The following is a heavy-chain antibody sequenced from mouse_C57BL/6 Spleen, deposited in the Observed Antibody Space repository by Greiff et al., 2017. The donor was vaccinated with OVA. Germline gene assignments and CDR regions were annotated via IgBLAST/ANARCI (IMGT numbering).Heavy chain of an antibody. V-gene: IGHV2-5*01. D-gene: IGHD2-4*01. CDR2: IWRGGST. CDR1: GFSLTSYG. J-gene: IGHJ4*01. Sequence: VQLQQSGPGLVQPSQSLSITCTVSGFSLTSYGVHWVRQSPGKGLEWLGVIWRGGSTDYNAAFMSRLSITKDNSKSQVFFKMNSLQADDTAIYYCAKARYDYDDYYAMDYWGQGTSVTVSS. CDR3: AKARYDYDDYYAMDY.